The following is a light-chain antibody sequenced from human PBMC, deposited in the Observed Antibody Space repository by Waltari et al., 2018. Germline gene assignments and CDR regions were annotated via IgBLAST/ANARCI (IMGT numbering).Light chain of an antibody. Sequence: QSVLNQPPSVSGTPGQTVTISCSGSNSNIANTYVYWYQQLPGMAPKLLIYRKNPRPSVGPARFSGSKPRTSASLAIRGLRSEDGAYYSCAIWDYGVIFGGGTKLTVL. CDR1: NSNIANTY. J-gene: IGLJ2*01. CDR2: RKN. V-gene: IGLV1-47*01. CDR3: AIWDYGVI.